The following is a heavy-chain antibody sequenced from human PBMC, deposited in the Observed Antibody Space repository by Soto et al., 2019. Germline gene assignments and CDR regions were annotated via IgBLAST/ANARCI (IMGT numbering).Heavy chain of an antibody. D-gene: IGHD1-26*01. V-gene: IGHV4-34*01. CDR2: INHSGST. Sequence: SETLSLTCAVYGGSFSGYYWSWIRRPPGKGLEWIGEINHSGSTNYNPSLKSRVAISVDTSKNQFSLKLSSVTAADTAVYYCARVIWWEQTTGQFDYWGQGTLVTVSS. J-gene: IGHJ4*02. CDR1: GGSFSGYY. CDR3: ARVIWWEQTTGQFDY.